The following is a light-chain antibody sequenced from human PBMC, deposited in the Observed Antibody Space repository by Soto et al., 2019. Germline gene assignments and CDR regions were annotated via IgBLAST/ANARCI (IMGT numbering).Light chain of an antibody. CDR1: QSVNSN. J-gene: IGKJ1*01. V-gene: IGKV3-15*01. Sequence: EIVMTQSPATLSVSPGERATLSCRASQSVNSNLAWYQQKPGQAPRLLISGASTRATGIPARFSSSGSETEFTLTISSLQSEDLAVYYCQQYNNWWTFGQGTKVEIK. CDR3: QQYNNWWT. CDR2: GAS.